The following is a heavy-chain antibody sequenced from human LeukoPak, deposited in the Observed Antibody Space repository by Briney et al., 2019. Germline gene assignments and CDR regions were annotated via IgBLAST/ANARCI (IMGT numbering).Heavy chain of an antibody. J-gene: IGHJ3*01. V-gene: IGHV3-66*01. CDR2: IYSDVNPNYVASGTT. CDR3: ASSPSYHRRGAFDL. Sequence: GGSLRLSCAASGFTVSSNYMSWVRQAPGKGLEWVSIIYSDVNPNYVASGTTYYADSLKGRFIISRDNSKNILYLQMNSLRAEDTAVYYCASSPSYHRRGAFDLWGQGTMVTVSS. D-gene: IGHD2-21*01. CDR1: GFTVSSNY.